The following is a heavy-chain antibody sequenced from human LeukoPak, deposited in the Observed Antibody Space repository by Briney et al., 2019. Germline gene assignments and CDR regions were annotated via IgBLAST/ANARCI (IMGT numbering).Heavy chain of an antibody. CDR3: ARAYRWYYLDY. D-gene: IGHD2-8*02. V-gene: IGHV4-61*01. CDR2: IYYSGST. CDR1: GGSISSSSYY. J-gene: IGHJ4*02. Sequence: SETLSLTCTVSGGSISSSSYYWSWIRQPPGKGLEWIGYIYYSGSTNYNPSLKSRVTISVDTSKNQFSLKLSSVTAADTAVYYCARAYRWYYLDYWGQGTLVTVSS.